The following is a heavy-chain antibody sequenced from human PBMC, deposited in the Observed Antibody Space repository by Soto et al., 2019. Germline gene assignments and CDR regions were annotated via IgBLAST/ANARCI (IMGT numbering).Heavy chain of an antibody. CDR3: ARLGTAMVKVDY. J-gene: IGHJ4*02. D-gene: IGHD5-18*01. CDR1: GGSINSSSYF. Sequence: QLQLQESGPGLMKPSETLSLTCSVSGGSINSSSYFWGCIRQPPGKGLEWIGIIYYSGSTWYNPSLKSRVTISVDTSKNQFSLKLSSVTAADTAVYYCARLGTAMVKVDYWGQGTLVTVSS. V-gene: IGHV4-39*01. CDR2: IYYSGST.